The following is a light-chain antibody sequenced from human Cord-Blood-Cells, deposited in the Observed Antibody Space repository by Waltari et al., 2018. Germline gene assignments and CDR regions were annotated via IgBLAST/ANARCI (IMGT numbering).Light chain of an antibody. CDR1: QSLLHINVYNY. Sequence: IVMAPSPLFLPVPRGEPAAISCRSSQSLLHINVYNYLDWYLEKPGQSPQPLIYLGSNRASGVPDRFSGSGSGTDFTLKISRVEAEDVGVYYCMQALQTPWTFGQGTKVEIK. CDR3: MQALQTPWT. J-gene: IGKJ1*01. V-gene: IGKV2-28*01. CDR2: LGS.